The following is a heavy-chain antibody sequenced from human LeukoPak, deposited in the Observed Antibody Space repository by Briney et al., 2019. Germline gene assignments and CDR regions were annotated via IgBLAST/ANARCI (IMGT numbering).Heavy chain of an antibody. J-gene: IGHJ6*03. D-gene: IGHD3-16*01. CDR3: AKQGAVRQDYYMDV. Sequence: SVKVSCKASGGSFSSYAITWVRQAPGQGLEWMGRIIPIFGTPTYAQKFQGRVTITADTGSSTAYLELTSLTSEDTARYFCAKQGAVRQDYYMDVWGNGTTVTVSS. CDR1: GGSFSSYA. V-gene: IGHV1-69*06. CDR2: IIPIFGTP.